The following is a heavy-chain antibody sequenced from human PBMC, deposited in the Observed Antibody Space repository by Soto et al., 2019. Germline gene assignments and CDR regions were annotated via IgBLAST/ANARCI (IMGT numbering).Heavy chain of an antibody. D-gene: IGHD6-19*01. CDR3: ARDLAGYSSTSGNYYYGMDV. Sequence: SETLSLTCAVYGGSFSGYYWSWIRQSPGKGLEWIGEINHSGSTNYNPSLKSRVTMSVDTSKNQFSLKLSSVTAADTAVYYCARDLAGYSSTSGNYYYGMDVWGQGTTGTVS. CDR1: GGSFSGYY. J-gene: IGHJ6*02. V-gene: IGHV4-34*01. CDR2: INHSGST.